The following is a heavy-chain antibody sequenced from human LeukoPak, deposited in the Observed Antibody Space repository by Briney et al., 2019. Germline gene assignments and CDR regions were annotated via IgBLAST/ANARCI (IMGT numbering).Heavy chain of an antibody. J-gene: IGHJ4*02. CDR1: GYTFTDYY. CDR3: ARSPHILTGENFDY. CDR2: INPNSGDT. Sequence: GASVKVSCKASGYTFTDYYIHWVRQAPGQGLEWMGWINPNSGDTNYAQKFQGRVTMTRDTSISTAYMHLSRLRSADTAVYYCARSPHILTGENFDYWGQGTLLTVSS. D-gene: IGHD3-9*01. V-gene: IGHV1-2*02.